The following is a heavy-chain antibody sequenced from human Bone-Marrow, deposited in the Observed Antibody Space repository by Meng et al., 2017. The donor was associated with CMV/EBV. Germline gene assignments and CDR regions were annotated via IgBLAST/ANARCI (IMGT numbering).Heavy chain of an antibody. CDR2: INHSGST. CDR1: GGSFSGYY. V-gene: IGHV4-34*01. Sequence: SQTLSLTCAVYGGSFSGYYWSWIRQPPGKGLEWIGEINHSGSTNYNPSLKSRVTISVDTSKNQFSLKLSSVTAADTAVYYCARGVVKGVAATFRYYYGMDVWGQRTTVTVSS. J-gene: IGHJ6*02. CDR3: ARGVVKGVAATFRYYYGMDV. D-gene: IGHD2-15*01.